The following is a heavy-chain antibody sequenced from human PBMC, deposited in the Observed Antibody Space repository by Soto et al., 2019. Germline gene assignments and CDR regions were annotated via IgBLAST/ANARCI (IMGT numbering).Heavy chain of an antibody. D-gene: IGHD2-2*01. CDR3: AHLRCSSTSCYWFDP. Sequence: QITLKESGPTLVKPTQTLTLTCTFSGFPLSTSGVGVGWIRQPPGKALEWLALIYWDDDKRYSPSLKSRLTITKDTSKNQVVLTMTNMDPVDTATYYCAHLRCSSTSCYWFDPWGQGTLVTVSS. CDR1: GFPLSTSGVG. J-gene: IGHJ5*02. CDR2: IYWDDDK. V-gene: IGHV2-5*02.